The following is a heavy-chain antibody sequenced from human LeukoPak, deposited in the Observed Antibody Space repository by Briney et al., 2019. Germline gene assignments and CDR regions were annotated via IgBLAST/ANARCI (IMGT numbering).Heavy chain of an antibody. CDR1: GFTVSSNY. V-gene: IGHV3-53*01. CDR3: ASGLPPGIIDY. D-gene: IGHD1-14*01. Sequence: GGSLRLSCAASGFTVSSNYMTWVRQARGKGLEWVSVIYSGGSTYYADCVKGRVTISRDDSKNTLYLQMNSLRAEDTAVYYCASGLPPGIIDYWGQGTLVTVSS. CDR2: IYSGGST. J-gene: IGHJ4*02.